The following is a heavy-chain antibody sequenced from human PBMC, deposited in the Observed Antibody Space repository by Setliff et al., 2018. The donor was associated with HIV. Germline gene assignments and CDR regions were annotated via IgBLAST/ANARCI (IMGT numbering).Heavy chain of an antibody. CDR3: ARDYVWGRRAFDI. Sequence: GESLKISCAASGFTFSNYWMSWVRQTPGKGLEWVANIKPDGSEKYYVDSVKGRFTISRDNAENSLYLQMNSLRAEDTAVYYWARDYVWGRRAFDIWGPGTMVTVSS. CDR2: IKPDGSEK. V-gene: IGHV3-7*01. J-gene: IGHJ3*02. CDR1: GFTFSNYW. D-gene: IGHD3-16*01.